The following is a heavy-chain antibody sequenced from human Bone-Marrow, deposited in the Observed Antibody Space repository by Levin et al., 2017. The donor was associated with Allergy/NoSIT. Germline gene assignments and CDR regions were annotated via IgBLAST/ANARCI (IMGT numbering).Heavy chain of an antibody. CDR1: GFTFSSYA. D-gene: IGHD4-17*01. Sequence: PGGSLRLSCAASGFTFSSYAMNWVRQAPGKGLEWVSGISGSGDTTYYADSVKGRFTISRDNSKNTLYLQMNSLRAEDTAVYYCAKDLYGDYFFDYWGQGTLVTVSS. J-gene: IGHJ4*02. CDR2: ISGSGDTT. V-gene: IGHV3-23*01. CDR3: AKDLYGDYFFDY.